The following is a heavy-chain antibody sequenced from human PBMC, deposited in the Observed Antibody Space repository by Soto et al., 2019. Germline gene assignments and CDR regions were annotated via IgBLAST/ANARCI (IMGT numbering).Heavy chain of an antibody. CDR3: ARRIPFGYGMDV. J-gene: IGHJ6*02. CDR1: GFTFSSYA. D-gene: IGHD2-21*01. Sequence: EVQLVESGGGLVQPGGSLRLSCAASGFTFSSYAKHWVRQAPGKGLECVSAITSNGGNTDYASSVKGRFTISRDNSKNTLYLQMGSLRAEDMAVYYCARRIPFGYGMDVWGQGTTVTVSS. V-gene: IGHV3-64*01. CDR2: ITSNGGNT.